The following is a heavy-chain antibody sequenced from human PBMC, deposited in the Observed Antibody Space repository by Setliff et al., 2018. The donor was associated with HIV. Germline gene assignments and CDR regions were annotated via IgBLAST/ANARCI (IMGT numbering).Heavy chain of an antibody. CDR2: IYYSGST. D-gene: IGHD6-19*01. CDR1: GGSISSSSYY. J-gene: IGHJ6*02. CDR3: ARDLYSSGWYGLYYYGMDV. V-gene: IGHV4-39*07. Sequence: SETLSLTCTVSGGSISSSSYYWGWIRQPPGKGLEWIGSIYYSGSTYYNPSLKSRVTISVDTSKNQFSLKLSSVTAADTAVYYCARDLYSSGWYGLYYYGMDVWGQGTRSPSP.